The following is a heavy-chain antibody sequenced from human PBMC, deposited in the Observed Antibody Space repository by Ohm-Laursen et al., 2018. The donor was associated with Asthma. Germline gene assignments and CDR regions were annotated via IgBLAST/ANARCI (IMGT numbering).Heavy chain of an antibody. D-gene: IGHD6-6*01. V-gene: IGHV3-48*01. CDR3: VRDGGIAARHYFGMDV. Sequence: SLRLSCTASGFTFSPYSMNWVRQAPGKGLEWVSYISKSTRTIKYADSVKGRFTISRDSSKNTLYLQMNSLRAEDTAVYYCVRDGGIAARHYFGMDVWGQGTTVTVSS. CDR1: GFTFSPYS. CDR2: ISKSTRTI. J-gene: IGHJ6*02.